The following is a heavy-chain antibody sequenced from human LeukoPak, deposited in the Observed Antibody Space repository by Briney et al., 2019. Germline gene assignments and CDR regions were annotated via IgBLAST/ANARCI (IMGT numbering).Heavy chain of an antibody. Sequence: QTGGSLRLSCAASGFTFSSYAMSWVRQAPGKGLEWVSAISGSGGSTYYADSVKGRFTISRDNSKNTLYLQMNSLRAEDTAAYYCAKDSSSWYNWFDPWGQGTLVTVSS. CDR1: GFTFSSYA. D-gene: IGHD6-13*01. J-gene: IGHJ5*02. CDR2: ISGSGGST. CDR3: AKDSSSWYNWFDP. V-gene: IGHV3-23*01.